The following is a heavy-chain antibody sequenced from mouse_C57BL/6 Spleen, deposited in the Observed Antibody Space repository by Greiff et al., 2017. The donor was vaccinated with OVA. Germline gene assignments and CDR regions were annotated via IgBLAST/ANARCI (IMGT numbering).Heavy chain of an antibody. V-gene: IGHV1-69*01. CDR3: ARGNYSKDYYAMDY. CDR2: IDPSDSYT. D-gene: IGHD2-5*01. CDR1: GYTFTSYW. J-gene: IGHJ4*01. Sequence: QVQLQQPGAELVMPGASVKLSCKASGYTFTSYWMHWVKQRPGQGLEWIGEIDPSDSYTNYNQKFKGKSTLTVDKSSSTAYMQLSSLTSEDSAVYYCARGNYSKDYYAMDYWGKGTSVTVPA.